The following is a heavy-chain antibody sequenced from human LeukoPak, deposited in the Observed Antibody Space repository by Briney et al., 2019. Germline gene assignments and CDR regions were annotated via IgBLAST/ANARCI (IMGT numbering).Heavy chain of an antibody. CDR1: GFTFSSYS. D-gene: IGHD6-19*01. CDR3: AKSTGIAVAGTD. Sequence: GSLRLSCAASGFTFSSYSMNWVRQAPGKGLEWVSSISSSSSYIYYADSVKGRFTISRDNAKNSLYLQMNSLRAEDTALYYCAKSTGIAVAGTDWGQGTLVTVSS. J-gene: IGHJ4*02. V-gene: IGHV3-21*04. CDR2: ISSSSSYI.